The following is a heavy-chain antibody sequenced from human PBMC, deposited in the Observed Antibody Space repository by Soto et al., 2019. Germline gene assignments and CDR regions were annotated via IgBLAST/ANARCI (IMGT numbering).Heavy chain of an antibody. Sequence: ETLSLTCTVSGGSMSSYFWSWIRQPAGKGLEWIGRIYSSGSTDYNPSLKSRVTMSIDTSKNQFSLNLSSVTAADTAVYFCARVKTVDYYGMGVWGQGTTVTVSS. CDR1: GGSMSSYF. J-gene: IGHJ6*02. CDR2: IYSSGST. V-gene: IGHV4-4*07. CDR3: ARVKTVDYYGMGV.